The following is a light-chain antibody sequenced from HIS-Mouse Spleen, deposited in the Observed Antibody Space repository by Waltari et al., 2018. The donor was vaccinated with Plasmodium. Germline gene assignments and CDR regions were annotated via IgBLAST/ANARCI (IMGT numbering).Light chain of an antibody. CDR3: YSAADNNLV. CDR2: KGS. V-gene: IGLV3-27*01. CDR1: VLAKKY. Sequence: SYELTQPSSVSVSPGQTARITCSGDVLAKKYARWFQQKPGQAPVLVIYKGSERPSGTPERFSGSSSGTTVTLTISGAQVEDEADYYCYSAADNNLVFGGGTKLTVL. J-gene: IGLJ3*02.